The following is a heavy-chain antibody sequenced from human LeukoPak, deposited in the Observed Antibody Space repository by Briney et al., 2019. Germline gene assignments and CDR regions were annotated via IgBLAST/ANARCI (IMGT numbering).Heavy chain of an antibody. CDR2: ITSSTSYI. V-gene: IGHV3-21*01. CDR1: GFIFSGYS. CDR3: ARDCSSTSCYNRIDY. J-gene: IGHJ4*02. Sequence: PGGSLRLSCAASGFIFSGYSMNWVRQAPGKGLEWVSSITSSTSYIYYADSVKGRFTISRDNAKNSLYLQMNSLRAEDTAVYYCARDCSSTSCYNRIDYWGQGTLVTVSS. D-gene: IGHD2-2*02.